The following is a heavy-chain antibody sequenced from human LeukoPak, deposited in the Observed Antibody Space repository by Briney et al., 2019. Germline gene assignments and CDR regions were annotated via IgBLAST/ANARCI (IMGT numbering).Heavy chain of an antibody. V-gene: IGHV3-74*01. CDR3: ARSTYPYYFDY. D-gene: IGHD2-2*01. CDR2: INNARSDT. J-gene: IGHJ4*02. Sequence: GGSLRLSCAASVFTLNTYWMHWVRQARGKRLLWVSRINNARSDTIYADSVKGRFTISRDNAKDTLYLQMISLRVEDTAVYYCARSTYPYYFDYWGQGTLVTVSS. CDR1: VFTLNTYW.